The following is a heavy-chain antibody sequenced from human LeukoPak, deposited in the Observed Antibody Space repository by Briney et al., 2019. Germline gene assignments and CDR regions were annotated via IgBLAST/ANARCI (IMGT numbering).Heavy chain of an antibody. J-gene: IGHJ4*02. CDR1: GGSISSYF. D-gene: IGHD3-10*01. V-gene: IGHV4-59*01. CDR2: IFYSGGT. Sequence: SETLSLTCTVSGGSISSYFWTWIRQPPGKGLECIGYIFYSGGTNYNPSLKSRVTISADTSKNQFSLKLSSVTDADTAVYYCARIYGSGSYVDYWGQGTLVTVSS. CDR3: ARIYGSGSYVDY.